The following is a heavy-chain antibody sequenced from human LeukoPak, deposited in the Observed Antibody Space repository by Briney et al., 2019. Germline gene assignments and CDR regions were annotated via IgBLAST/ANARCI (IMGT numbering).Heavy chain of an antibody. Sequence: PGRSLRLSCAASGFTFSSYAMHWVRQAPGKGLEWVSSISSSSSYIYYADSVKGRFTISRDNAKNSLYLQMNSLRAEDTAVYYCARDSSGWAIDYWGQGTLVTVSS. CDR2: ISSSSSYI. V-gene: IGHV3-21*01. J-gene: IGHJ4*02. CDR3: ARDSSGWAIDY. D-gene: IGHD6-19*01. CDR1: GFTFSSYA.